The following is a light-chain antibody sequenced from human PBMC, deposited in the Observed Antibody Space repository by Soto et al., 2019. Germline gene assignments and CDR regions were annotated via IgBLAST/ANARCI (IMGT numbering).Light chain of an antibody. CDR1: SSDVGGYNY. Sequence: QSVLTPPPSAYGSPGQSVTISCTGTSSDVGGYNYVSWYQQYPGKAPKLMIYEVSKRPSGVPDRFSGSKSGNTASLTVSGLQAEDEADYYCSSYAGSNEGVFGTGTKVTVL. J-gene: IGLJ1*01. V-gene: IGLV2-8*01. CDR3: SSYAGSNEGV. CDR2: EVS.